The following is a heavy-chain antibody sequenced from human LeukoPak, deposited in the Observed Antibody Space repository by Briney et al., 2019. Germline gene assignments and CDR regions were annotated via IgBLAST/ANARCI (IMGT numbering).Heavy chain of an antibody. J-gene: IGHJ4*02. D-gene: IGHD2-2*01. CDR2: IYHSGST. CDR1: GGSISSGYY. V-gene: IGHV4-38-2*02. CDR3: ASSGGVPAADYFDY. Sequence: SETLSLTCTVSGGSISSGYYWGWIRQPPGKGLEWIGSIYHSGSTYYNPSLKSRVTISVDTSKNQFSLKLSSVTAADTAVYYCASSGGVPAADYFDYWGQGTLVTVSS.